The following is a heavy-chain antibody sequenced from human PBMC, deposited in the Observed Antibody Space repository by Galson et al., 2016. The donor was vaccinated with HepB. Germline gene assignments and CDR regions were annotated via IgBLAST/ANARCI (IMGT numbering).Heavy chain of an antibody. CDR1: GGSISSSGYY. Sequence: ETLSLTCTVSGGSISSSGYYWDWIRQPPGKGLEWIGSIYSSGSTYYNPSLKSPVTISVDTSKKQFSLKLSSVTAADTAVYYCARRDGYNYYSYGMDVWGQGTTVTVSS. J-gene: IGHJ6*02. V-gene: IGHV4-39*01. CDR3: ARRDGYNYYSYGMDV. CDR2: IYSSGST. D-gene: IGHD5-24*01.